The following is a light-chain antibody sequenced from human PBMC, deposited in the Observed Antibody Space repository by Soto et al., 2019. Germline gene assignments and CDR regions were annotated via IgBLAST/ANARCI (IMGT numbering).Light chain of an antibody. CDR3: QSYDSSNVV. J-gene: IGLJ2*01. V-gene: IGLV6-57*04. CDR1: SGSIASNY. Sequence: NFMLTQPHSVSESPGKTVTISCTRSSGSIASNYVQWYQQRPGSATTTVIYEDNQRPSGVPDRFSGSIDSSSNSASLTISGRKTEDEADYYCQSYDSSNVVFGGGTKLTVL. CDR2: EDN.